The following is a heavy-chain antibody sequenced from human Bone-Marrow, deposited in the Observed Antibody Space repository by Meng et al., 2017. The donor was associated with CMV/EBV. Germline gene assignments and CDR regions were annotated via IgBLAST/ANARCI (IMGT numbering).Heavy chain of an antibody. CDR2: INDRRST. D-gene: IGHD4-17*01. Sequence: SLSCYYLAWIRQPPGKGLEWIGKINDRRSTNYGPSLKSRVTMSIDTAKAHFSLKLTSVTAADTAVYYCARVLGTVTTNWFDPWGQGTLVTVSS. CDR3: ARVLGTVTTNWFDP. J-gene: IGHJ5*02. CDR1: SLSCYY. V-gene: IGHV4-34*01.